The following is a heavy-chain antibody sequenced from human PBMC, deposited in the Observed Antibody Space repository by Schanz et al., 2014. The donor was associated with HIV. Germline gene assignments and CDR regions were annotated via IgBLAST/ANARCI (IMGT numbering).Heavy chain of an antibody. V-gene: IGHV1-8*01. Sequence: QVQLVQSGAEVKKPGASVKVSCKASGYTFINYDIHWVRQASGLGLEWMGWMNPSTGNSGYAQMFQVRVTMTRDTAISTTYMELSSLRSEDTAVYYCARAPPNDNSGYYPFEYWGQGTLVTVSS. J-gene: IGHJ4*02. CDR2: MNPSTGNS. D-gene: IGHD3-22*01. CDR1: GYTFINYD. CDR3: ARAPPNDNSGYYPFEY.